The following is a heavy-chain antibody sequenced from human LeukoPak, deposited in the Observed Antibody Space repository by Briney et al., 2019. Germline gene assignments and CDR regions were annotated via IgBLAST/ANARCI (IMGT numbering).Heavy chain of an antibody. CDR2: IYYSGST. J-gene: IGHJ4*02. D-gene: IGHD1-1*01. CDR3: ARDQGPGTIDY. CDR1: GGSISSYY. V-gene: IGHV4-59*01. Sequence: PSETLSLTCTVSGGSISSYYWSWIRQPPGKGLEWIGYIYYSGSTNYNPSLKSRVTISVDTSKNQFSLKLSSVTAADTAVYYCARDQGPGTIDYWGQGTLVTVSS.